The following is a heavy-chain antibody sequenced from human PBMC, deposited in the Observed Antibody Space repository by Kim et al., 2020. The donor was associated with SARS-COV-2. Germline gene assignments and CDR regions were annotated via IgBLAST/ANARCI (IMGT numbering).Heavy chain of an antibody. J-gene: IGHJ4*02. CDR1: GDSVSSSDAT. CDR2: TYYRSKWFN. CDR3: ARLVGNSWFDY. V-gene: IGHV6-1*01. D-gene: IGHD6-13*01. Sequence: SQTLSLTCVISGDSVSSSDATWDWIRPSPSRGLEWLGRTYYRSKWFNDYAVSVKSRLTINPDTSKNQLSLQLNSVTPEDTAVYYCARLVGNSWFDYWGQGTLVTVSS.